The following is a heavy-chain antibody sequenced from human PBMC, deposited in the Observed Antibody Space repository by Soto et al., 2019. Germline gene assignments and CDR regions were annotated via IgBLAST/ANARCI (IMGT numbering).Heavy chain of an antibody. V-gene: IGHV1-69*12. J-gene: IGHJ6*02. CDR1: GGNFHTYA. CDR3: ATVRTGVYASWRTSPRFYYGMDV. Sequence: QVQLEQSGAEVKQPGSSVKVSCKASGGNFHTYAFTWVRQAPGQGLEWMGGIIPVFTSTTSAHKFQGRVTITADESTNSVSMELSSLRSEDTAISYCATVRTGVYASWRTSPRFYYGMDVWGQGTAVTVSS. D-gene: IGHD3-10*01. CDR2: IIPVFTST.